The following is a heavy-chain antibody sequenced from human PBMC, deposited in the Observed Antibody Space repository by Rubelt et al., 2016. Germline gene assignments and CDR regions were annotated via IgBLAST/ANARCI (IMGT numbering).Heavy chain of an antibody. CDR2: IYWDDDK. Sequence: QITLKESGLTLVKPTQTLTLTCTFSGFSLSSTGVGVGWIRQPPGKALEWLALIYWDDDKRYSLSLNNRLTIIKDTSKNQVVLSVTNLDPVDTVTYYCALSGSPTRGFDCWGQGTLVPVSS. CDR3: ALSGSPTRGFDC. J-gene: IGHJ4*02. CDR1: GFSLSSTGVG. V-gene: IGHV2-5*02. D-gene: IGHD1-26*01.